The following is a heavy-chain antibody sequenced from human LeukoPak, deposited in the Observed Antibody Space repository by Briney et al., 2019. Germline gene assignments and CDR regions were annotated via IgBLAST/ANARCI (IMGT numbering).Heavy chain of an antibody. D-gene: IGHD2-8*01. J-gene: IGHJ4*02. Sequence: GGSLRLSCAASGFTFSSYSMNWVRQAPGKGLECVSYISSSGSTIYHADSVKGRFTISRDNSKNTLYLQMNSLRDEDSAAYYCARVYLERLTAGYFDHWGQGTWVTVSP. CDR3: ARVYLERLTAGYFDH. CDR2: ISSSGSTI. V-gene: IGHV3-48*02. CDR1: GFTFSSYS.